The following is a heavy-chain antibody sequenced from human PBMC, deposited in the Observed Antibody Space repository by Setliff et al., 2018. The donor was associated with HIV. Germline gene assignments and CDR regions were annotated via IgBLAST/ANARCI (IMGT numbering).Heavy chain of an antibody. V-gene: IGHV1-18*04. J-gene: IGHJ3*02. CDR1: GHTFTAYG. CDR3: VRGYYYDKTGYGTFDI. Sequence: AASVKVSCKASGHTFTAYGITWVRQAPGQGLEWMGWMSAYSGDTKYAQKIQGRVNMTRDTSTDTAYVELRSLRFDDTALYYCVRGYYYDKTGYGTFDIWGQGTVVTVSS. CDR2: MSAYSGDT. D-gene: IGHD3-22*01.